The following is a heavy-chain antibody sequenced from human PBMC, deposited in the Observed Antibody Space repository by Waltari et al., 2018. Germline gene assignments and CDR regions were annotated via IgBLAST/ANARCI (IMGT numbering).Heavy chain of an antibody. CDR3: ARTLRYFDPGQYYYYMDV. D-gene: IGHD3-9*01. Sequence: EVQLVESGGGLVQPGGSLRLSCAASGFTFRSYSMNWFRQAPGKGLEWVSYISSSSSTIYYADSVKGRFTISRDNAKNSLYLQMNSLRAEDTAVYYCARTLRYFDPGQYYYYMDVWGKGTTVTVSS. CDR1: GFTFRSYS. CDR2: ISSSSSTI. V-gene: IGHV3-48*04. J-gene: IGHJ6*03.